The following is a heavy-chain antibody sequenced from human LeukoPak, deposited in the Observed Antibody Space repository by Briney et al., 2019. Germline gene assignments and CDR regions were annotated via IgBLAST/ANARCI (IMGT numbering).Heavy chain of an antibody. CDR1: GGSFSGYY. CDR3: ARGIAAAGT. CDR2: INHSGST. V-gene: IGHV4-34*01. D-gene: IGHD6-13*01. Sequence: PSETLSLTCAVYGGSFSGYYWSWIRQPPGKGLEWIGEINHSGSTNYNPSLKSRVTISVDKSKNQFSLKLSSVTAADTAVYYCARGIAAAGTWGQGTLVTVSS. J-gene: IGHJ5*02.